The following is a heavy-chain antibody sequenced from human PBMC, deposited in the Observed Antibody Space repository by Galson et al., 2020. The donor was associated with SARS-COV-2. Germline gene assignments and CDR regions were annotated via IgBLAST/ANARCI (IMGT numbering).Heavy chain of an antibody. V-gene: IGHV3-64D*06. CDR2: IKSSGGDT. D-gene: IGHD1-26*01. Sequence: GGSLRLSCFASGFTFSDYAMFWVRQAPGKGLEYVSVIKSSGGDTYYAESVKGRFVISRDNSRDTLFLQMNTLRAEDTAVYYCVLLGTRFLGESHLDSWGQGTRVTVSS. J-gene: IGHJ4*02. CDR1: GFTFSDYA. CDR3: VLLGTRFLGESHLDS.